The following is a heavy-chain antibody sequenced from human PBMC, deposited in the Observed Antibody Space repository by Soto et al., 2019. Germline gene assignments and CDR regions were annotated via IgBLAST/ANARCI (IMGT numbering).Heavy chain of an antibody. D-gene: IGHD2-2*01. Sequence: ASVKVSCKASGYTFTSYYMHWVRQAPGQGLEWMGIINPSGGSTSYAQKLQGRVTMTRDTSTSTVYMKLSSLRSEDTAVYYCARGRDIVVVPAAMPVNYYFDHWGQGTLVTVSS. CDR1: GYTFTSYY. V-gene: IGHV1-46*03. J-gene: IGHJ4*02. CDR3: ARGRDIVVVPAAMPVNYYFDH. CDR2: INPSGGST.